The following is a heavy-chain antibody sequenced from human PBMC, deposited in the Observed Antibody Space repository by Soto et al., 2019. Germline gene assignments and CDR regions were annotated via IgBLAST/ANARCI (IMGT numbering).Heavy chain of an antibody. D-gene: IGHD5-12*01. J-gene: IGHJ4*02. V-gene: IGHV4-31*03. CDR3: AKRDGYNYYFDY. CDR2: IYYSGST. Sequence: VQLQESGPGLLKPSQTLSLTCTVSGGSISSGGYYWSWIRQHTGKGLEWIGYIYYSGSTYSNPSLKSRVTLSVETATNQFSRKLSAVTAAQTAGDYCAKRDGYNYYFDYGGQGTLVTVSS. CDR1: GGSISSGGYY.